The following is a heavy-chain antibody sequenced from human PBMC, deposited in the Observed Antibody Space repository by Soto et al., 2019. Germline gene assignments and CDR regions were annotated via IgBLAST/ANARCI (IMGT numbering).Heavy chain of an antibody. Sequence: PGGSLRLCCAVSGFRFDDNAVHWVRQAQGKGLEWVAGVNWNSTNIAYTDSVEGRFNTSRDNGKNSLYLQLNSLRREDTAFYYCARGSGYKSSRAFFDYWGQGTFVTVSS. CDR3: ARGSGYKSSRAFFDY. D-gene: IGHD5-18*01. CDR1: GFRFDDNA. J-gene: IGHJ4*02. V-gene: IGHV3-9*01. CDR2: VNWNSTNI.